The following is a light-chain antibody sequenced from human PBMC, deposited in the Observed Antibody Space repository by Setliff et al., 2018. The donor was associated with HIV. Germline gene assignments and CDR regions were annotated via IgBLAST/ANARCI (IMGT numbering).Light chain of an antibody. V-gene: IGLV2-14*03. CDR2: DVS. J-gene: IGLJ1*01. Sequence: SALTQAASVSGSPGQSITMSCTGTRSDVGGYNYVSWYQQHPGKAPKLMIYDVSNRPSGVSNRFSGSKSGNTASLTISGLQAEDEADYYCSSYTSTSTLCVFGTGTKVTV. CDR1: RSDVGGYNY. CDR3: SSYTSTSTLCV.